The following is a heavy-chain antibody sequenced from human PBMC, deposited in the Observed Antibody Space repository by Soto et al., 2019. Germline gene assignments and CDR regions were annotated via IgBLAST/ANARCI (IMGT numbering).Heavy chain of an antibody. V-gene: IGHV3-48*01. Sequence: EVQLVESGGGLVQPGGSLRLSCAASGFTFSSYSMNWVRQAPGKGLEWVSYISSSSSAIYQADSVKGRFTISRDNAKNSLYLQMNSLRAEDTAVYYCVRGRSPGVAAAGPCNWFDPWGQGTLVTVSS. CDR3: VRGRSPGVAAAGPCNWFDP. CDR1: GFTFSSYS. D-gene: IGHD6-13*01. CDR2: ISSSSSAI. J-gene: IGHJ5*02.